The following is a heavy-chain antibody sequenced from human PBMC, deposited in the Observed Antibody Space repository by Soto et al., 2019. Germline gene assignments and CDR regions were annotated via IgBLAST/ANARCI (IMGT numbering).Heavy chain of an antibody. CDR1: GYTFTGYY. V-gene: IGHV1-2*02. J-gene: IGHJ4*02. CDR3: ASLTGQYYDFWSGPFY. CDR2: INPNSGGT. D-gene: IGHD3-3*01. Sequence: ASVKVSCKASGYTFTGYYMHWVRQAPGQGLEWMGWINPNSGGTNYAQKFQGRVTMTRDTSISTAYMELSRLRSDDTAVYYCASLTGQYYDFWSGPFYWGQGTLVTVSS.